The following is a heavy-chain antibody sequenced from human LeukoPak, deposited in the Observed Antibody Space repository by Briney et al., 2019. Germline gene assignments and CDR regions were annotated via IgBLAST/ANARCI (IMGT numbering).Heavy chain of an antibody. CDR2: ISGSGGST. J-gene: IGHJ3*02. CDR3: AKASGWELLWGDHDAFDI. Sequence: PGGSLRLSCAASGFTFSSYAMSWVRQAPGKGLEWVSAISGSGGSTYYADSVKGRFTISRDNSKNTLYLQMNSLRAEDTAVYYCAKASGWELLWGDHDAFDIWGQGTMVTVSS. D-gene: IGHD1-26*01. V-gene: IGHV3-23*01. CDR1: GFTFSSYA.